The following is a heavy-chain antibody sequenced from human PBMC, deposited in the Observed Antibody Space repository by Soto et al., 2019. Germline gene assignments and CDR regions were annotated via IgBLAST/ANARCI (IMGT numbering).Heavy chain of an antibody. CDR3: ARQRESGSYYFDY. D-gene: IGHD1-26*01. CDR1: GGSISSSSYY. Sequence: PSETLSLTCTVSGGSISSSSYYWGWIRQPPGKGLEWIGSIYYSGSTYYNPSLKSRVTISVDTSKNQFSLKLSSVTAADTAVYYCARQRESGSYYFDYWGQGTLVTVSS. J-gene: IGHJ4*02. V-gene: IGHV4-39*01. CDR2: IYYSGST.